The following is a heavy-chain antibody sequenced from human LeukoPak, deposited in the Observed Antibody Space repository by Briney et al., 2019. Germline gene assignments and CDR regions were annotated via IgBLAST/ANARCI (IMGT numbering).Heavy chain of an antibody. CDR1: VGTFSSYA. CDR3: ARDLAVAGIGADFDY. Sequence: GASVKVSCKASVGTFSSYAISWVRQAPGQGLEWMGRIIPIFGIANYAQKFQGRVTITADKSTSTAYMELSSLRSEDTAVYYCARDLAVAGIGADFDYWGQGTLVTVSS. D-gene: IGHD6-19*01. J-gene: IGHJ4*02. V-gene: IGHV1-69*04. CDR2: IIPIFGIA.